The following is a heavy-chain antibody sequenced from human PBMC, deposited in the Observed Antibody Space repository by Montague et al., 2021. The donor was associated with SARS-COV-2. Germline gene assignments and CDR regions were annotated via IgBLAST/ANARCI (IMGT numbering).Heavy chain of an antibody. J-gene: IGHJ4*02. CDR2: IYYSGST. CDR1: GGSFSGYY. Sequence: SETRSLTCAVYGGSFSGYYWGWIRQPPGKGLEWIGSIYYSGSTYYNPSLKSRVTISVDTSKNQFSLKLSSVTAADAAVYYCARHERQWLRLYPYYFDYWGQGTLVTVSS. CDR3: ARHERQWLRLYPYYFDY. D-gene: IGHD5-12*01. V-gene: IGHV4-39*01.